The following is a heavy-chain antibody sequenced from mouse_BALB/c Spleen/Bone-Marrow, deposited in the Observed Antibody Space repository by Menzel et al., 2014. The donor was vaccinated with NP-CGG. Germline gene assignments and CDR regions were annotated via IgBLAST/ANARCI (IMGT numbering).Heavy chain of an antibody. V-gene: IGHV3-6*02. CDR2: ISYDGSN. Sequence: ESGPGLVKPSQSLSPTCSVTGYSITSGYYWNWIRQFPGNKLEWMGYISYDGSNNYNPSLKNRISITRDTSKNQFFLKLNSVTTEDTATYYCARGDSSGYDYAMDYWGQRTSVTVSS. CDR1: GYSITSGYY. CDR3: ARGDSSGYDYAMDY. D-gene: IGHD3-2*01. J-gene: IGHJ4*01.